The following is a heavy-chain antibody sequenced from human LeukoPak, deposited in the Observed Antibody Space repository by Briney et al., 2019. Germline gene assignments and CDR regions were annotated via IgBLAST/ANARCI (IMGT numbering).Heavy chain of an antibody. CDR2: IGSSGRTI. V-gene: IGHV3-11*04. CDR1: GFTFSDYY. Sequence: GGSLRLSCAASGFTFSDYYMSWIRQAPGKGLEWVSYIGSSGRTIYYADSVKGRFTISRDNAKNSLYLQMNSLRAEDTAVYYCARDAYYYDSSGYYFFEYWGQGTLVTVSS. CDR3: ARDAYYYDSSGYYFFEY. D-gene: IGHD3-22*01. J-gene: IGHJ4*02.